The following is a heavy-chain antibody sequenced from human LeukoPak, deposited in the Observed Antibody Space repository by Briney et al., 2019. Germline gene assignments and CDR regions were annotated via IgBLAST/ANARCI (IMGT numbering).Heavy chain of an antibody. CDR2: IYYSGST. D-gene: IGHD6-13*01. V-gene: IGHV4-59*11. Sequence: SETLSLTCTVSGGSISSHYWSWIRQPPGKGLEWIGYIYYSGSTNYNPSLKSRVTISVDTSKNQFSLKLSSVTAADTAVYYCARSEYSSSWYGWYYYYYMDVWGKGTTVTVSS. CDR1: GGSISSHY. CDR3: ARSEYSSSWYGWYYYYYMDV. J-gene: IGHJ6*03.